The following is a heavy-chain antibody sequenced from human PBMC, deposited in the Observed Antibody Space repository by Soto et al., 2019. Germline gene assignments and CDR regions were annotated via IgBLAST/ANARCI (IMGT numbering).Heavy chain of an antibody. Sequence: SETLCLTCAVYGGSFSGYYWSWIRQPPGKGLEWIGEINHSGSTNYNPSLKSRVTISVDTSKNQFSLKLSSVTAADTAVYYCARGRWLQFRGLDYWGQGTLVTVSS. J-gene: IGHJ4*02. CDR2: INHSGST. V-gene: IGHV4-34*01. D-gene: IGHD5-12*01. CDR3: ARGRWLQFRGLDY. CDR1: GGSFSGYY.